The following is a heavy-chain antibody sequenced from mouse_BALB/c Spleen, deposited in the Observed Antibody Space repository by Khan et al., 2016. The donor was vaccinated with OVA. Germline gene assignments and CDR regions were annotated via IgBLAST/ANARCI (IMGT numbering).Heavy chain of an antibody. J-gene: IGHJ3*01. CDR1: GYTFTSYT. Sequence: QVQLQQSGAELARPGASVKMSCKASGYTFTSYTIHWIKRRPGKGLEWIGFINPSNGYTNYNQKLKDKATLTADKYSTKGYMQLSSLTSYDSAVYNCVSDGAYHRYDGWFAYWGQATLVPVSA. V-gene: IGHV1-4*01. D-gene: IGHD2-14*01. CDR2: INPSNGYT. CDR3: VSDGAYHRYDGWFAY.